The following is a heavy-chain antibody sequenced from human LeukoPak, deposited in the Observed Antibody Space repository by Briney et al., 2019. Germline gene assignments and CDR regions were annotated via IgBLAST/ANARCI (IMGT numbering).Heavy chain of an antibody. CDR3: ARDRLYYYYDSSGYEREENDAFDI. CDR1: GGSISSGGYY. CDR2: IYHSGSA. J-gene: IGHJ3*02. V-gene: IGHV4-30-2*01. D-gene: IGHD3-22*01. Sequence: SETLSLTCTVSGGSISSGGYYWSWIRQPPGKGLEWVGYIYHSGSAYYNPSLKSRVTISVDRSKNQFSLKLSSVTAADTAVYYCARDRLYYYYDSSGYEREENDAFDIWGQGTMVTVSS.